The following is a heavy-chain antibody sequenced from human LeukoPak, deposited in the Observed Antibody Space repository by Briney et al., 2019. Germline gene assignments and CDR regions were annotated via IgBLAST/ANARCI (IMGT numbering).Heavy chain of an antibody. V-gene: IGHV1-58*02. J-gene: IGHJ3*02. Sequence: SVKVSCKASRFTFISSGMQWVRQARGQRLEWIGWIVVGSGNTNYAQKFQERVTITRDMSTSTAYMELSSLRSEDTAVYYCAAPRRGPHTLMDPRDAFDIWGQGTMVTVSS. CDR3: AAPRRGPHTLMDPRDAFDI. D-gene: IGHD5-18*01. CDR1: RFTFISSG. CDR2: IVVGSGNT.